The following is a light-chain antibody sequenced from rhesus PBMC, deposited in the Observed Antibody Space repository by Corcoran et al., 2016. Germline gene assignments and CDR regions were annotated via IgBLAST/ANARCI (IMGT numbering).Light chain of an antibody. CDR3: QQQYSWPLT. V-gene: IGKV3-42*01. Sequence: EIVMTQSPATLSLSPGERATLSCRTSQSVTDNLAWYQQKPGKAPKLLNYGASSRATGIPDRFSGSGSGTEFTLIISILEPGDVGVYYCQQQYSWPLTFGGGTKVALK. J-gene: IGKJ4*01. CDR1: QSVTDN. CDR2: GAS.